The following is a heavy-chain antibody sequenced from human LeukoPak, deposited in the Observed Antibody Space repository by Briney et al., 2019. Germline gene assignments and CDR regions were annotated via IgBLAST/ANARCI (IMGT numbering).Heavy chain of an antibody. CDR2: INPNSGGT. J-gene: IGHJ4*02. CDR1: GYTFTGYY. D-gene: IGHD3-9*01. V-gene: IGHV1-2*04. CDR3: ASSKTGLRYFDWFPTFDY. Sequence: GASVKVSCKASGYTFTGYYMHWVRQAPGQGLEWMGWINPNSGGTNYAQKFQGWVTMTRDTSIGTAYMELSRLRSDDAAVYYCASSKTGLRYFDWFPTFDYWGQGTLVTVSS.